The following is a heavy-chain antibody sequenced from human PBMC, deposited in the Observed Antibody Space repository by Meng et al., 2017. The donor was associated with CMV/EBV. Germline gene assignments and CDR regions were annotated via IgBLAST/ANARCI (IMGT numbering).Heavy chain of an antibody. J-gene: IGHJ6*02. CDR1: GFTFSSYG. D-gene: IGHD2-2*02. CDR2: IRYDGSNK. CDR3: AKDDSQLLYRDPYYYYGMDV. Sequence: GGSLRLSCAASGFTFSSYGMHWVCQAPGKGLEWVAFIRYDGSNKYYADSVKGRFTISRDNSKNTLYLQMNSLRAEDTAVYYCAKDDSQLLYRDPYYYYGMDVWGQGTTVTVSS. V-gene: IGHV3-30*02.